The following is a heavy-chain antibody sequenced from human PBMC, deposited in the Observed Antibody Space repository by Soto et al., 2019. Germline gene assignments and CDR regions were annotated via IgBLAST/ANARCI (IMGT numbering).Heavy chain of an antibody. CDR1: GFTFSSYA. Sequence: GGSLRLSCAASGFTFSSYAMHWVRQAPGKGLEWVAVISYDGSNKYYADSVKGRFTISRDNSKNTLYLQMNSLRAEDTAVYYCARDLVGYSYGYLYYYYGMDVWGQGTTVTVSS. D-gene: IGHD5-18*01. CDR3: ARDLVGYSYGYLYYYYGMDV. J-gene: IGHJ6*02. CDR2: ISYDGSNK. V-gene: IGHV3-30-3*01.